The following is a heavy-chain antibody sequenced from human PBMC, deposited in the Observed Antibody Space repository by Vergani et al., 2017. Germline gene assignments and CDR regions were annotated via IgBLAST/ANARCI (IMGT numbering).Heavy chain of an antibody. CDR2: INHSGST. CDR1: GGSFSGYY. D-gene: IGHD3-22*01. V-gene: IGHV4-34*01. Sequence: QVQLPPWGAGLLKPSETLSLTCAVYGGSFSGYYWSWIRQPPGKGLEWIGEINHSGSTNYNPSLKSRVTISVDTSKNQFSLKLSSVTAADTAVYYCASSFPTYYYDSSGRRGYFDYWGQGSLVTVSS. CDR3: ASSFPTYYYDSSGRRGYFDY. J-gene: IGHJ4*02.